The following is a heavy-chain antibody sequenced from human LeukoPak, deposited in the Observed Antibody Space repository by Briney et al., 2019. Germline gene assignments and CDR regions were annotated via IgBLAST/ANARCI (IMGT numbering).Heavy chain of an antibody. D-gene: IGHD4-11*01. V-gene: IGHV3-23*01. J-gene: IGHJ6*03. CDR1: GFTFSIYA. Sequence: GGSLRLSCAASGFTFSIYAMSWVRQGPGKGLEWVSAISGSGGGTNYADSVKGRFAISRDNSKNTLYLQMNSLRAEDTAVYYCANRGDYSNHYYFYYMDVWGKGTTVTVSS. CDR2: ISGSGGGT. CDR3: ANRGDYSNHYYFYYMDV.